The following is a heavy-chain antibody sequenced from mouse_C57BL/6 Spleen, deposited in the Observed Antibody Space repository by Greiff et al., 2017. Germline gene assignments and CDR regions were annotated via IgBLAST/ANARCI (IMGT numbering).Heavy chain of an antibody. D-gene: IGHD2-1*01. CDR3: TSDYGNYPWFAY. CDR1: GYTFTDYE. J-gene: IGHJ3*01. CDR2: IDPETGGT. V-gene: IGHV1-15*01. Sequence: VKLQQSGAELVRPGASVTLSCKASGYTFTDYEMHWVKQTPVHGLEWIGAIDPETGGTAYNQKFKGKAILTADKSSSTAYMELRSLTSEVSSVYYCTSDYGNYPWFAYWGQGTLVTVSA.